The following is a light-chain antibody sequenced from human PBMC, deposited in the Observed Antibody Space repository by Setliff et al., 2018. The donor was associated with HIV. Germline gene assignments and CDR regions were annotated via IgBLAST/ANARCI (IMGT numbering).Light chain of an antibody. CDR3: QQYNSYST. CDR1: QSVTTW. V-gene: IGKV1-5*03. Sequence: DIQMTQSPSTLSASVGDRVTITCRASQSVTTWLAWYQQKPGKAPKLLIYKASSLESGVPSRFSGNGSGTEFTLTISCLQPDDFATYYCQQYNSYSTFGQGTKV. J-gene: IGKJ1*01. CDR2: KAS.